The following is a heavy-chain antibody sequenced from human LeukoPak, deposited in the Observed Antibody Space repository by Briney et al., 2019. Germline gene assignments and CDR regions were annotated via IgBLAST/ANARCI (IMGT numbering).Heavy chain of an antibody. CDR3: ARTRYYDFWSGYYGPKDKDYVHYFDY. V-gene: IGHV4-34*01. D-gene: IGHD3-3*01. Sequence: QTSETLSLTCAVYGGSFSGYYWSWIRQPPGKGLEWIGEINHSGSTNYNPSLKSRVTISVDTSQNQFSLKLSSVTAADTAVYYCARTRYYDFWSGYYGPKDKDYVHYFDYWGQGTLVTVSS. CDR2: INHSGST. J-gene: IGHJ4*02. CDR1: GGSFSGYY.